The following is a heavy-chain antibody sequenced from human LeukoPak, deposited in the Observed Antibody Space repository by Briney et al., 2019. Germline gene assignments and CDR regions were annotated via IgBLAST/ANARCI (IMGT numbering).Heavy chain of an antibody. D-gene: IGHD6-19*01. J-gene: IGHJ4*02. CDR1: GFTFSRYW. CDR3: ARDRGGWYGDY. V-gene: IGHV3-74*01. CDR2: LNSDGSST. Sequence: GGSLRLSCAASGFTFSRYWMHWVRQAPGKGLVWVSRLNSDGSSTSYADSVKGRFTISRDNAENTLYLQMNSLRAEDTAVYYCARDRGGWYGDYWGQGTLVTVSS.